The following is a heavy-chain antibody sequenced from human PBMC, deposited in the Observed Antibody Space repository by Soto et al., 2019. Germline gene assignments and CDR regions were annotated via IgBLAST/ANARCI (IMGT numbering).Heavy chain of an antibody. D-gene: IGHD4-17*01. V-gene: IGHV3-30*18. J-gene: IGHJ6*02. CDR2: ISYDGSNK. CDR1: GFTFSSYG. Sequence: QVQLVESGGGVVQPGRSLRLSCAASGFTFSSYGMHWVRQAPGKGLEWVAVISYDGSNKYYADSVKGRFTISRDNSKNTLYLQMNSLRAEDTAVYYCAKDWIPMTTVPTGGMDVWGQGTTVTVSS. CDR3: AKDWIPMTTVPTGGMDV.